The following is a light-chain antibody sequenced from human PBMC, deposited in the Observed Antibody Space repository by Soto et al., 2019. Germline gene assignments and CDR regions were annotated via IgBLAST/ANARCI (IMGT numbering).Light chain of an antibody. V-gene: IGKV1-9*01. CDR1: QGISSY. CDR3: QQFNSYPIT. J-gene: IGKJ5*01. Sequence: DIQMTQSPSFLSASVGDRVTITCRASQGISSYLAWYQQKPRKAPKLLIYVASTLQSGVPSRFSGSGSGTEFTLTISSLQPEDFATYYCQQFNSYPITFGQGTRLEI. CDR2: VAS.